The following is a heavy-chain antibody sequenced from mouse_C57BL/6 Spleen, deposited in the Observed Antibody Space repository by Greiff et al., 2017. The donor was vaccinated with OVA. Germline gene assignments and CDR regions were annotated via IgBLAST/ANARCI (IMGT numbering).Heavy chain of an antibody. CDR3: AREGYDYLYYFDY. V-gene: IGHV1-19*01. J-gene: IGHJ2*01. CDR2: INPYNGGT. CDR1: GYTFTDYY. D-gene: IGHD2-4*01. Sequence: EVQLQESGPVLVKPGASVKMSCKASGYTFTDYYMNWVKQSHGKSLEWIGVINPYNGGTSYNQKFKGKATLTVDKSSSTAYMELNSLTSEDSAVYYCAREGYDYLYYFDYWGQGTTLTVSS.